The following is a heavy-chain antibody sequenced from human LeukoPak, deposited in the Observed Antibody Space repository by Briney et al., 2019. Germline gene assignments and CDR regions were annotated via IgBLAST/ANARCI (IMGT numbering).Heavy chain of an antibody. CDR3: AREGGRYLLQYAFDI. V-gene: IGHV4-59*01. D-gene: IGHD2-15*01. J-gene: IGHJ3*02. Sequence: SETLSLTCTVSGGSISSYYWSWIRQPPGKGLEWIGYIYYSGSTNYNPSLKSRVTISVDTSKNQFSLKLSSVTAADTAVYYCAREGGRYLLQYAFDIWGQGTMVTVSS. CDR2: IYYSGST. CDR1: GGSISSYY.